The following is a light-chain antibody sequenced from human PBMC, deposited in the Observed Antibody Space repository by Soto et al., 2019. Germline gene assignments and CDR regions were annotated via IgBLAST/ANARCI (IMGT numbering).Light chain of an antibody. CDR1: SSDVGGYNF. Sequence: QSVLTQPASVSGSPGQSITISCTGTSSDVGGYNFVSWYQQHPGKVPKLMIFDVNRRPSGVSDRFSGSKSGNTASLTISGLQAEVGGDYYCCSYTSSSTHVFGSGTKVTVL. CDR2: DVN. V-gene: IGLV2-14*03. J-gene: IGLJ1*01. CDR3: CSYTSSSTHV.